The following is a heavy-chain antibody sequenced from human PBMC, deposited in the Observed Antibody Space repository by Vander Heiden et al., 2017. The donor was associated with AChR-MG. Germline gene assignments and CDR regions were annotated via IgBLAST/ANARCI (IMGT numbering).Heavy chain of an antibody. V-gene: IGHV4-4*07. Sequence: QVQLQESGPGLVKPSETLSLTCTVSGDFMNGYYWTWIRQPAGKGLEWIGRIFYSGRTEYNPSLKSRVIMSLDKSRNQFSLRLTSVNAADTAVYYCARDRGTWNQEDGRFDPWGQGILVTVSS. D-gene: IGHD1-1*01. CDR2: IFYSGRT. CDR1: GDFMNGYY. CDR3: ARDRGTWNQEDGRFDP. J-gene: IGHJ5*02.